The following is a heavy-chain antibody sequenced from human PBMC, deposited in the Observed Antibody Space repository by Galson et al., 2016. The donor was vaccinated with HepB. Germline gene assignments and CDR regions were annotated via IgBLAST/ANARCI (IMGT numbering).Heavy chain of an antibody. CDR2: INYSWDT. CDR3: ARRSTNYYFGMDV. Sequence: ETLSLTCSLSGGSISSYYWSWIRQPPGKGLEWLGYINYSWDTYYNPSLKSRVTMSVDTSKNQFSLKLNSVTAADTAVYYCARRSTNYYFGMDVWGQGTTVTVSS. CDR1: GGSISSYY. V-gene: IGHV4-59*08. J-gene: IGHJ6*02.